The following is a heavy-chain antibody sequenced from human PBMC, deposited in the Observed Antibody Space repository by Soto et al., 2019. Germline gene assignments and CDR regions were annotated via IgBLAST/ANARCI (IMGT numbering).Heavy chain of an antibody. J-gene: IGHJ1*01. CDR1: VFILSSDC. CDR3: ARRQPAPMHCTEYFEL. D-gene: IGHD2-2*01. CDR2: ISSSSSII. Sequence: PGGSLRLSFSASVFILSSDCMTWVRQAPGKGLEWVSYISSSSSIIYYADSVKGRFTISRDDAKDSLYLQMNSLRAEDTAVYYCARRQPAPMHCTEYFELWGEGTLVTVSS. V-gene: IGHV3-48*01.